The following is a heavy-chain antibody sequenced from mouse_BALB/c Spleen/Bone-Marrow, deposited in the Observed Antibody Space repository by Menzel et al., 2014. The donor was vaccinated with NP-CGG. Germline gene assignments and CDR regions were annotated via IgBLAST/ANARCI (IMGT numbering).Heavy chain of an antibody. Sequence: EVMLVESGGDLVKPGGSLKLSCAASGFTFSSYGMPWVRQTPDKRLEWVATISSGGSYTYYPDSVKGRFTISGDNAKNTLYLQMSSLKSEDTAMYYCARQTYYDYDGYFDYWGQGTTLTVSS. V-gene: IGHV5-6*01. CDR1: GFTFSSYG. CDR2: ISSGGSYT. J-gene: IGHJ2*01. CDR3: ARQTYYDYDGYFDY. D-gene: IGHD2-4*01.